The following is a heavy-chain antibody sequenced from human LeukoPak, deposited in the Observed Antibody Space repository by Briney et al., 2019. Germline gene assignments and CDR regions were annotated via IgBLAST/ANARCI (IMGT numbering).Heavy chain of an antibody. V-gene: IGHV1-46*01. CDR3: ARVSVVATIWGAFDY. D-gene: IGHD5-12*01. CDR2: INPSGGST. Sequence: ASVKVSCKASGYTFTSYYMHWVRQAPGQGLEWMGIINPSGGSTSYAQKFQGRVTMTRDTPTSTVYMELSSLRSEDTAVYYCARVSVVATIWGAFDYWGQGTLVTVSS. J-gene: IGHJ4*02. CDR1: GYTFTSYY.